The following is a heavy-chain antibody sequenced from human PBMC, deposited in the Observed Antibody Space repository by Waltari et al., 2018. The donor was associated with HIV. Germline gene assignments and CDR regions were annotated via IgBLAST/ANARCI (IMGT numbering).Heavy chain of an antibody. CDR1: GYSFTSYW. V-gene: IGHV5-51*03. CDR2: IYPAESDT. CDR3: ARRLVGADAFES. Sequence: VQLAQSGAEVKKPGQSLKISCKGSGYSFTSYWIGWVRQAPGTGLEWMGDIYPAESDTTYKPSFRGQGTIPVDTSISPAYVQWRSLEASDTAVYFCARRLVGADAFESWGQGTEVIVSS. D-gene: IGHD1-26*01. J-gene: IGHJ3*02.